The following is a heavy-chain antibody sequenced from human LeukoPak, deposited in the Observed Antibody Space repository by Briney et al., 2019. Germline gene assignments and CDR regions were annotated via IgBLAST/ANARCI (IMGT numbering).Heavy chain of an antibody. J-gene: IGHJ5*02. CDR2: INHSGST. CDR1: GGSFSGYY. V-gene: IGHV4-34*01. Sequence: LKPSETLSLTCAVYGGSFSGYYWSWIRQPPGKGLEWIGEINHSGSTNYNPSLKSRVTISVDTSKNQFSLRLSSVTAADTAVYYCARLASSWCFDPWGQGTLVTVSS. D-gene: IGHD6-13*01. CDR3: ARLASSWCFDP.